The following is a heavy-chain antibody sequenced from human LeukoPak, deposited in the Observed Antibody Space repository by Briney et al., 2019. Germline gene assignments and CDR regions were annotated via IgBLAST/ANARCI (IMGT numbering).Heavy chain of an antibody. J-gene: IGHJ4*02. V-gene: IGHV3-21*01. CDR1: GFAFSSYS. CDR2: ISSSSSYI. CDR3: ARDASAAAGTYHFDY. Sequence: GGSLRLSCAASGFAFSSYSMNWVRQAPGKGLEWVSSISSSSSYIYYADSVKGRFTISRDNAKNSLYLQMNSLRAEDTAVYYCARDASAAAGTYHFDYWGQGTLVTVSS. D-gene: IGHD6-13*01.